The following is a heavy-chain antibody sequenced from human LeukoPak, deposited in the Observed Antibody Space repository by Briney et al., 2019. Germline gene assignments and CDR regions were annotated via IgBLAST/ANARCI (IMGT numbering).Heavy chain of an antibody. V-gene: IGHV3-30*02. CDR1: GFTFSSYG. D-gene: IGHD3-10*01. CDR2: IRYDGSNK. Sequence: GGSLRLSCAASGFTFSSYGMHWVRQAPGKGLEWVAFIRYDGSNKYYADSVKGRFTISRDNSKNTLYLQMNSLRAEDTALYYCAKDLYYYGSGSYYVDAFDIWGQGTMVTVSS. J-gene: IGHJ3*02. CDR3: AKDLYYYGSGSYYVDAFDI.